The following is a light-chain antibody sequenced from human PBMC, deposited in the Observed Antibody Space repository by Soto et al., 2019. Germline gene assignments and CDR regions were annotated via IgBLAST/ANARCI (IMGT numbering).Light chain of an antibody. Sequence: QSVLTQPPSASGTPGQRVTISCSGSTSNIGSNTVNWYQHLPGSAPKLLIHSDSQRPSGVPDRFSGSKSGTSASLAISGLQSEDEADYFCAAWDDSLIGFVIFGGGTKLTVL. J-gene: IGLJ2*01. CDR2: SDS. CDR1: TSNIGSNT. V-gene: IGLV1-44*01. CDR3: AAWDDSLIGFVI.